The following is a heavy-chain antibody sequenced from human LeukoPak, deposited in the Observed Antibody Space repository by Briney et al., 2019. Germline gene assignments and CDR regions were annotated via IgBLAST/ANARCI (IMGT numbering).Heavy chain of an antibody. D-gene: IGHD1-26*01. V-gene: IGHV4-39*01. CDR1: GGSISSSSYY. CDR2: IYYSGST. J-gene: IGHJ4*02. Sequence: PSETLSLTCTVSGGSISSSSYYWGWIRQPPGKGLEWIGSIYYSGSTYYNPSLKSRVTISVDTSKNQFSLKLSSVTAADTAVYYCARRGADWELPYFDYWGQGTLVTVSS. CDR3: ARRGADWELPYFDY.